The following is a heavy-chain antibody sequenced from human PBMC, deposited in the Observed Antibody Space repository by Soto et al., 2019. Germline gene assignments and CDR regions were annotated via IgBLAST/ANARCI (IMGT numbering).Heavy chain of an antibody. Sequence: QVQLVQSGAEVKKPGSSVKVSCKASGGTFSSYAISWVRQAPGQGLEWMGGIIPIFCTANYAQKFQGRVTITADESTSTAYMELSSLRSEDTAVYYCARLLILGVRGVTEGAFDIWGQGTMVTVSS. CDR3: ARLLILGVRGVTEGAFDI. CDR2: IIPIFCTA. D-gene: IGHD3-10*01. V-gene: IGHV1-69*12. CDR1: GGTFSSYA. J-gene: IGHJ3*02.